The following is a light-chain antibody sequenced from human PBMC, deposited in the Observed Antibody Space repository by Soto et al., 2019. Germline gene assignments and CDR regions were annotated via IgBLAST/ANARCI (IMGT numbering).Light chain of an antibody. CDR1: SGSIASNY. CDR2: EDN. Sequence: NFMLTQPHSVSESPGKTVTISCTRSSGSIASNYVRWYQQRPGSAPTTVIYEDNQRPSGVPDRFSGSIDSSSNSASLTISGLKTEDEADYYCQSYDSSSVVFGGGTQLTV. CDR3: QSYDSSSVV. J-gene: IGLJ2*01. V-gene: IGLV6-57*04.